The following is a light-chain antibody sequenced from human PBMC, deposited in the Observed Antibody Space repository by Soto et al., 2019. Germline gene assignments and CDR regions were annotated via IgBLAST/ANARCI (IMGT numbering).Light chain of an antibody. J-gene: IGKJ5*01. CDR2: GAS. V-gene: IGKV3-20*01. CDR3: QQYTGPPNT. Sequence: EIVLTQSPATLSVSPGERATLSCRASQTVSSNYLAWCQQRPGQAPRLLIYGASTRAAGIPGRFSGSGSGTDFTLTITRLEPEDSAVYFCQQYTGPPNTFGQGTRLEI. CDR1: QTVSSNY.